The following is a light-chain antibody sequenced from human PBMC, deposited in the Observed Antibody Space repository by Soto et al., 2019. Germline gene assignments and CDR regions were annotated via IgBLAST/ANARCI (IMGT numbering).Light chain of an antibody. CDR3: QSDDSSLSAHYV. V-gene: IGLV1-40*01. CDR2: GNS. Sequence: QSVLTQPPSVSGAPGQRVTISCTGSSSNIGAGYDVHWYQQLPGTAPKLLIYGNSNRPSGVPDRFSGSKSGTSASLAITGLQAEDEADYYCQSDDSSLSAHYVFGTGTKLTVL. CDR1: SSNIGAGYD. J-gene: IGLJ1*01.